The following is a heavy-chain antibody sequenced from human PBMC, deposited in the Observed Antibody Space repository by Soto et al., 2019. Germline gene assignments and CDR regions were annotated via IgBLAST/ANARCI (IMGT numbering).Heavy chain of an antibody. Sequence: QVQLVQSGAEVKKPGASVKVSCKASGYTFTSYAMHWVRQAPGQRLEWMGWINAGNGQTKYSQKFQGRVTITRDTSASTAYMELSSLRSEDTAVYYCARALGAAIDYWGQGTLVTVSS. J-gene: IGHJ4*02. CDR1: GYTFTSYA. V-gene: IGHV1-3*01. CDR2: INAGNGQT. CDR3: ARALGAAIDY.